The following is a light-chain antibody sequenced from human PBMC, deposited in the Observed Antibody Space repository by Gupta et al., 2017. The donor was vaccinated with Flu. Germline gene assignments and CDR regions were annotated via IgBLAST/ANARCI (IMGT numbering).Light chain of an antibody. CDR2: NND. CDR1: TSTIGSHT. Sequence: SVLTQPPSASGPPGQRVTISCSGSTSTIGSHTVNWYQQLPGTAPKLLIYNNDQRPAGVPDRFSGSRSGTAASLAISGLREEEEDDYYCATGEDSRKMVFGGGTKLTVL. V-gene: IGLV1-44*01. CDR3: ATGEDSRKMV. J-gene: IGLJ3*02.